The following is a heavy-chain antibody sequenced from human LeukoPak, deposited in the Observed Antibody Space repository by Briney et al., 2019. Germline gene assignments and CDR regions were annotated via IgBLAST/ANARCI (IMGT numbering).Heavy chain of an antibody. D-gene: IGHD6-19*01. Sequence: PSETLSLTCTVSGGSISSYYWSWIRQPAGKGLEWIGRIYASGSANYNPSLKSRVTMSVDTSKNQFSLKLSSVTAADTAVYYCARDPYSSGWSRSDAFDIWGQGTMVTVSS. CDR3: ARDPYSSGWSRSDAFDI. J-gene: IGHJ3*02. CDR1: GGSISSYY. V-gene: IGHV4-4*07. CDR2: IYASGSA.